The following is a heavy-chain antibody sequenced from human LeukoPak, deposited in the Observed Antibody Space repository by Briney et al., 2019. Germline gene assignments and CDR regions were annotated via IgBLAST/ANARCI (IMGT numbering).Heavy chain of an antibody. CDR2: INSDGRNT. CDR1: GFTFISYW. CDR3: ARGADSNGYTVLDY. V-gene: IGHV3-74*01. Sequence: GGSLRVSCLASGFTFISYWVRWVRQAQGKGLVWVSAINSDGRNTYYVDSVKGRFTISRDNAKNTLYLQLNSLRAEDTAVYYCARGADSNGYTVLDYWGQGTLVTVSS. J-gene: IGHJ4*02. D-gene: IGHD3-22*01.